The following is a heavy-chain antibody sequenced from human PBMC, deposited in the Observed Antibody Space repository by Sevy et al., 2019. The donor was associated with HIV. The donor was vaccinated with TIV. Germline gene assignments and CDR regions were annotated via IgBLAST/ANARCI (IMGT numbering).Heavy chain of an antibody. V-gene: IGHV3-48*01. Sequence: GGSLRLSCAASGFTFSSYSMNWVRQAPGKGLEWVSYIGSSSSTIYYADSVKGRFTISRDNAKNSLYLQMNSLRAEDTAVYYCARDRVIAIYAFDIWGQGTMVTVSS. CDR1: GFTFSSYS. CDR3: ARDRVIAIYAFDI. D-gene: IGHD2-21*01. J-gene: IGHJ3*02. CDR2: IGSSSSTI.